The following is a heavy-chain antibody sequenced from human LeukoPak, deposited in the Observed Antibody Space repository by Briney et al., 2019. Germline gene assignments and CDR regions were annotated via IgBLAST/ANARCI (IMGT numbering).Heavy chain of an antibody. CDR3: ARNRGPIDY. Sequence: GGSLRLSCAASGFIFKKYWMNWVRQVPGKGLEWVSSISSSSSYIYYADSVKGRFTISRDNAKNSLYLQMNSLRAEDTAVYYCARNRGPIDYWGQGTLVTVSS. CDR2: ISSSSSYI. V-gene: IGHV3-21*01. D-gene: IGHD7-27*01. CDR1: GFIFKKYW. J-gene: IGHJ4*02.